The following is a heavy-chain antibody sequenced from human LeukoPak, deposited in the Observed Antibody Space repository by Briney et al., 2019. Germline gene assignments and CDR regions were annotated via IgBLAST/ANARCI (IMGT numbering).Heavy chain of an antibody. V-gene: IGHV5-51*01. Sequence: GESLKISCKGSGYSFSNYWIGWVRQMPGKGLEWMGIIYPDDSDIRYSPSFQGQVTISADKSISTAYLQWSSLKASDTAMYYCARRRDGGGYYSDYWGQGTLVTVSS. J-gene: IGHJ4*02. CDR2: IYPDDSDI. D-gene: IGHD3-22*01. CDR3: ARRRDGGGYYSDY. CDR1: GYSFSNYW.